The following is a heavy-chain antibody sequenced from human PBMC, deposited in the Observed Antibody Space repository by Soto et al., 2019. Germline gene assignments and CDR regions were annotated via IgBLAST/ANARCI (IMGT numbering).Heavy chain of an antibody. CDR3: AKVPIAVAGPDYYYGMDV. D-gene: IGHD6-19*01. CDR1: GFTFSSHG. J-gene: IGHJ6*02. V-gene: IGHV3-30*18. CDR2: ISYDGSNK. Sequence: GSLRLSCAAFGFTFSSHGLHWVRQASGKGLEWVAVISYDGSNKYYADSVKGRFTISRDNSKNTLYLQMNSLRAEDTAVYYCAKVPIAVAGPDYYYGMDVWGQGTTVTVSS.